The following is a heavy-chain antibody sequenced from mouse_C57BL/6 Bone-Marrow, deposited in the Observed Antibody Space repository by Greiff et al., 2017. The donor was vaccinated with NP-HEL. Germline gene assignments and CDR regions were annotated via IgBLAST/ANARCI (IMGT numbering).Heavy chain of an antibody. D-gene: IGHD2-5*01. J-gene: IGHJ1*03. Sequence: EVQLQQSGPVLVKPGPSVKISCKASGFTFTDYYMHWVKQSHGKSLEWIGLVYPYNGGTSYNQKFKGKATLTVATSSSTAYMELNSLTSDDSAVYYCARSYLFYSNYPYWYFDVWGTGTTVTVSS. CDR1: GFTFTDYY. CDR2: VYPYNGGT. V-gene: IGHV1-36*01. CDR3: ARSYLFYSNYPYWYFDV.